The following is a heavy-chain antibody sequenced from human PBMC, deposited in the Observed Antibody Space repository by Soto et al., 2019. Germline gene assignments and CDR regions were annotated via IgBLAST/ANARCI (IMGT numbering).Heavy chain of an antibody. V-gene: IGHV3-21*01. CDR3: ARGSWIQRWWDY. J-gene: IGHJ4*02. CDR1: GFTFSSYT. D-gene: IGHD5-18*01. CDR2: ISISGSYI. Sequence: GGSLRLSCAASGFTFSSYTMNWVRQAPEKGLKWVSSISISGSYIYADSVKGRFTISRDNAKNSLYLQMNSVRAEDTAVYYCARGSWIQRWWDYWGQGTLVTVSS.